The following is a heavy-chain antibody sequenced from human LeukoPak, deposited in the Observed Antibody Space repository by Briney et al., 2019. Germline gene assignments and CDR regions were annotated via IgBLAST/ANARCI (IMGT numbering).Heavy chain of an antibody. CDR3: AKGGRGFGELDY. CDR1: GGSISSSSYY. D-gene: IGHD3-10*01. Sequence: SETLSLTCTVSGGSISSSSYYWGWIRQPPGKGLEWIGSIYYSGSTYYNPSLKSRVTISVDTSKNQFSLKLSSVTAADTAVYYCAKGGRGFGELDYWGQGTLVTVSP. V-gene: IGHV4-39*07. J-gene: IGHJ4*02. CDR2: IYYSGST.